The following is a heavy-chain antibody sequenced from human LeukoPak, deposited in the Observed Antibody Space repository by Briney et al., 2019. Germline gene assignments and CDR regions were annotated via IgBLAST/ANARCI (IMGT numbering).Heavy chain of an antibody. CDR2: ISFDGNDK. V-gene: IGHV3-30*03. CDR1: GFGFGSYN. D-gene: IGHD3-10*01. J-gene: IGHJ3*02. Sequence: GGSLRLSCAASGFGFGSYNMYWVRQAPGKGLEWVTLISFDGNDKKYADSVKGRFTVSRDNSRNTLFLQMNSLRPEDTAVYYCARDLAYYGSGAAFDIWGQGTMVTVSS. CDR3: ARDLAYYGSGAAFDI.